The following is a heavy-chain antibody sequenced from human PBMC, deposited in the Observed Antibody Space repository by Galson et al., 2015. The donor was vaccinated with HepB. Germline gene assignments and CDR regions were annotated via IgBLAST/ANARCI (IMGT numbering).Heavy chain of an antibody. CDR3: ARERRFMIQGVIDPSNHFYYYYMDV. V-gene: IGHV3-11*01. CDR2: TSDSTSSTI. Sequence: SLRLSCAASGFTFSDFSMSWIRQAPGKGLEWVSYTSDSTSSTIYYADSVKGRFTVSRDTAENSLSLQMNSLRAGDTAVYYCARERRFMIQGVIDPSNHFYYYYMDVWGKGTTVTVSS. D-gene: IGHD3-10*01. J-gene: IGHJ6*03. CDR1: GFTFSDFS.